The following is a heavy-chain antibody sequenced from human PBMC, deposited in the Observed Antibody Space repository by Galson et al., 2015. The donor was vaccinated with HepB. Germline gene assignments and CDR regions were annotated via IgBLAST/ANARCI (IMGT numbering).Heavy chain of an antibody. CDR2: IYYSGDT. Sequence: TLSLTCTVSGGSVSSSSYYWGWIRQPPGKGLEWIGSIYYSGDTYYNPSLKSRVTISVDTSKNQFSLKLSSVTAADTAVYYCARHLNYYGSGSYGAYYYYGMDVWGQGTTVTVSS. V-gene: IGHV4-39*01. J-gene: IGHJ6*02. CDR1: GGSVSSSSYY. CDR3: ARHLNYYGSGSYGAYYYYGMDV. D-gene: IGHD3-10*01.